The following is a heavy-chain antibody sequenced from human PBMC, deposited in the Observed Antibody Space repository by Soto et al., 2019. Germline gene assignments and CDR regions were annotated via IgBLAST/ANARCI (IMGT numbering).Heavy chain of an antibody. CDR3: AKGSNDYSAAVDN. Sequence: DVQLLESGGGLVQPGGSLRLSCAASGFSFSSYAMVWVRQAPGKGLEWVSVISARGGSSYFADSVKGRFTISRDNSKNVLSLETTTPRAAYTATDSCAKGSNDYSAAVDNWGQRTLVLVTS. CDR2: ISARGGSS. J-gene: IGHJ4*02. CDR1: GFSFSSYA. V-gene: IGHV3-23*01. D-gene: IGHD4-4*01.